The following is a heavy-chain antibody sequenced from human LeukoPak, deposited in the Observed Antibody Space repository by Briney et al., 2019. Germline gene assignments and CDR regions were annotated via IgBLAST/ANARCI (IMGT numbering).Heavy chain of an antibody. CDR1: GFTFSSYS. J-gene: IGHJ5*02. CDR3: ARMGKVVVAARGFDP. D-gene: IGHD2-15*01. CDR2: ISSSSSTI. V-gene: IGHV3-48*01. Sequence: GGSLRLSCAASGFTFSSYSMNWVRQAPGKGLEWVPYISSSSSTIYYADSVKGRFTISRDNAKNSLYLQMNSLRAEDTAVYYCARMGKVVVAARGFDPWGQGTLVTVSS.